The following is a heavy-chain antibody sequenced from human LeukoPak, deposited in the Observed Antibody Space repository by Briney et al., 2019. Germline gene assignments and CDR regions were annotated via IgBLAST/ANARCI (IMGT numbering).Heavy chain of an antibody. Sequence: ASVKVSCKASGYTFTSYGISWVRQAPGQGLEWMGWISAYNGNTNYAQKLQGRVTMTTDTSTSTAYMELRSLRSDDTAVYYCARAPSYSSGWYYLDYWGQGTLVTVSS. D-gene: IGHD6-19*01. V-gene: IGHV1-18*01. CDR3: ARAPSYSSGWYYLDY. CDR1: GYTFTSYG. CDR2: ISAYNGNT. J-gene: IGHJ4*02.